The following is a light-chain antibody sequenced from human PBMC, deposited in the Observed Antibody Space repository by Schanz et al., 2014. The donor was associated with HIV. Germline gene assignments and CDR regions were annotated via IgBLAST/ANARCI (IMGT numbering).Light chain of an antibody. CDR1: SSDVGSYDL. CDR2: EVN. CDR3: SSSAGSDNLV. Sequence: QSALTQPASVSGSPGQSITISCTGTSSDVGSYDLVSWYQQHPGKAPKLIIYEVNKRPSGVPDRFSGSRSGNTASLTVSGLQVDDEADYYCSSSAGSDNLVFGGGTKVTVL. V-gene: IGLV2-23*02. J-gene: IGLJ1*01.